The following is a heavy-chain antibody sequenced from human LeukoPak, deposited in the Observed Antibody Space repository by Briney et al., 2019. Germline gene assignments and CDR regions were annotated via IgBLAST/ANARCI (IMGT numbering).Heavy chain of an antibody. CDR2: IYSGGGT. Sequence: PSETLSLTCSVSGGSIGRSSYYWGWTRQPPGKGLEWIGSIYSGGGTYNPSLKSRVTISVDTSRNQFSLKLGSVTAADMAVYYCARHGSIATGAFTYWGQGTLVTVSS. CDR1: GGSIGRSSYY. D-gene: IGHD6-13*01. V-gene: IGHV4-39*01. CDR3: ARHGSIATGAFTY. J-gene: IGHJ4*02.